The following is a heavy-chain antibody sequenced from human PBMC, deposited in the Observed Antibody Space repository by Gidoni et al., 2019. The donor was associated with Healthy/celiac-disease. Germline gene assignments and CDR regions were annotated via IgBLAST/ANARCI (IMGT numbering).Heavy chain of an antibody. J-gene: IGHJ4*02. CDR2: IIPIFGTA. CDR3: ARAADQTYYYDSSGSVGFD. CDR1: GGTFSSYA. Sequence: QVQLVQSGAEVKKPGSSVKVSCKASGGTFSSYAISWVQQAPGQGLEWMGGIIPIFGTANYAQKFQGRVTITADESTSTAYMELSSLRSEDTAVYYCARAADQTYYYDSSGSVGFDWGQGTLVTVSS. V-gene: IGHV1-69*01. D-gene: IGHD3-22*01.